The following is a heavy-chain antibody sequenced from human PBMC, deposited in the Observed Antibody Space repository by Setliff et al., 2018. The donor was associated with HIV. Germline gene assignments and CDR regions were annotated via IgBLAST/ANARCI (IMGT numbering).Heavy chain of an antibody. CDR1: GGSISSGDYY. J-gene: IGHJ4*02. D-gene: IGHD3-22*01. V-gene: IGHV4-31*03. Sequence: SETLSLTCTVSGGSISSGDYYWSWIRQHPRKGLEWIGYIYYTGSTYYNPSLKSRVTISVDTSKNQFSLKLSSVTAADTAVYYCARVVPAKNYYDSSPYFDYWGQGTLVTVSS. CDR3: ARVVPAKNYYDSSPYFDY. CDR2: IYYTGST.